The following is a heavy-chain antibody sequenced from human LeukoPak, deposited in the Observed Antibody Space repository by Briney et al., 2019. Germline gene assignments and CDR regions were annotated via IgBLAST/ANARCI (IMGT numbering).Heavy chain of an antibody. CDR2: LNPNSGGT. CDR3: ARYCPTSCNAGDTFDI. D-gene: IGHD2/OR15-2a*01. Sequence: GASVKVSCKASGSTFTDYYLHWVRQAPGHGLEWMGWLNPNSGGTNFAQNFQGRVTMTRDTSITTAYMELSTLRSDDTAVYYCARYCPTSCNAGDTFDIWGQGTVVTVSS. CDR1: GSTFTDYY. J-gene: IGHJ3*02. V-gene: IGHV1-2*02.